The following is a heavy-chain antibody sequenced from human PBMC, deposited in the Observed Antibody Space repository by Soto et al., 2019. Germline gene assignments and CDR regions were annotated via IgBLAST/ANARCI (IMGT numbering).Heavy chain of an antibody. CDR2: ISSSGSYI. CDR3: ARIALLPY. J-gene: IGHJ4*02. V-gene: IGHV3-21*01. Sequence: GGSLRLSCAASGFTFSSYSMNWVRQAPGKGLEWVSSISSSGSYIYYADSVKGRFTISRDNAKNSLYLQMNSLRAEDTAVYYCARIALLPYWGQGTLVTVSS. D-gene: IGHD3-22*01. CDR1: GFTFSSYS.